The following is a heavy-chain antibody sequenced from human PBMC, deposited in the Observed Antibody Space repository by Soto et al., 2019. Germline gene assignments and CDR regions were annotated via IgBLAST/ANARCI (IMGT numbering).Heavy chain of an antibody. CDR1: GYTFTRSG. Sequence: QVQLVQSGAEVKKPGASVKVSCKASGYTFTRSGISWVRQAPGQGLEWMGWISTYNGDTNYAPTFQGRVTMTTDTSTSTVYMELRSLRSDDTAVYYCAREGVAPYYYYGMDVWGQGTPVTVSS. V-gene: IGHV1-18*01. J-gene: IGHJ6*02. CDR3: AREGVAPYYYYGMDV. CDR2: ISTYNGDT. D-gene: IGHD5-12*01.